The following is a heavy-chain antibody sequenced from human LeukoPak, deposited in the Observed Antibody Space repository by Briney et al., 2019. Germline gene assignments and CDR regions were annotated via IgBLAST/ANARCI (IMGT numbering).Heavy chain of an antibody. V-gene: IGHV3-23*01. CDR1: GFSFRSYA. CDR2: ISGSGDST. J-gene: IGHJ3*02. D-gene: IGHD6-13*01. Sequence: GGSLRLCCAASGFSFRSYAMSGVRQAPGKGLEWVSTISGSGDSTYYADSVKGRFTISRENPKNTLYLQMNSLRAEDTALYYCAKVIYSSTWLDASHIWGAGTIITVSS. CDR3: AKVIYSSTWLDASHI.